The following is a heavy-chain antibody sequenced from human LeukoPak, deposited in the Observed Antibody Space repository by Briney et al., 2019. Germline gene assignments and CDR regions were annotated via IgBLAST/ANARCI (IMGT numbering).Heavy chain of an antibody. D-gene: IGHD3-3*01. Sequence: SETLSLTCAVYGGSFSGYYWNWIRQPPGKGLEWIGEINHSGSTNYNPSLKSRVTISVDTSKNQFSLKLSSVTAADTAVYYCATSSGFYYYYGMDVWGQGTTVTVSS. CDR1: GGSFSGYY. V-gene: IGHV4-34*01. CDR3: ATSSGFYYYYGMDV. J-gene: IGHJ6*02. CDR2: INHSGST.